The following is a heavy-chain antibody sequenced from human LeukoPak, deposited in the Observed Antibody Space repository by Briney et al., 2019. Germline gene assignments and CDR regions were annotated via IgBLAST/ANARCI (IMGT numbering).Heavy chain of an antibody. D-gene: IGHD4-23*01. CDR3: ARPFIETPSLGALDY. CDR2: ISSDGNNK. Sequence: PGRSLRLSCAASGXTFSSYAMHWVRQAPGKGLEWVAVISSDGNNKYYADSVKGRFTISRDNSKNTLYLQMNSLRVEDTAVYYCARPFIETPSLGALDYWGQGTLVTVSS. CDR1: GXTFSSYA. V-gene: IGHV3-30-3*01. J-gene: IGHJ4*02.